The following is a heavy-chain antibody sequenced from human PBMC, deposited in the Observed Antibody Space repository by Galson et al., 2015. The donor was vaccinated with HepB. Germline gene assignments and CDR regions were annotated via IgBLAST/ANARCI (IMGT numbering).Heavy chain of an antibody. D-gene: IGHD4-17*01. J-gene: IGHJ3*02. CDR3: AGVSGDYGAVFGI. CDR1: GYSFTSYR. V-gene: IGHV1-18*04. Sequence: SVKVSCKASGYSFTSYRVTWVRQAPGQGLEWMGWISPYNGSTNRAQKFQGRLTMSTDTSTNTAYMDLRSLRFDDTAVYYCAGVSGDYGAVFGIWGQGTMVT. CDR2: ISPYNGST.